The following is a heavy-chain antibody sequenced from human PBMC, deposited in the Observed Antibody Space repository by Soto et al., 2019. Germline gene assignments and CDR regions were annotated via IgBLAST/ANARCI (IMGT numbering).Heavy chain of an antibody. CDR2: INPSGGST. CDR1: GYTFTTYY. Sequence: AASVKVSCKAPGYTFTTYYMYWVRQAPGQGLEWMGIINPSGGSTSFAQKFQGRVTMTRDTSTSTVYMELISLTSEDTAVYYCARDVGMASRPYLDYWCQGTLVTVS. V-gene: IGHV1-46*01. J-gene: IGHJ4*02. CDR3: ARDVGMASRPYLDY. D-gene: IGHD6-6*01.